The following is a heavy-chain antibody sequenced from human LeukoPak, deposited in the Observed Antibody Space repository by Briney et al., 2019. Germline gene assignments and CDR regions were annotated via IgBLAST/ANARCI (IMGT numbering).Heavy chain of an antibody. Sequence: PSETLSLTCTVSGVSISSYYWSWIRQPPGKGLEWIGYIYYSGSTNYNPSLKSRVTISADTSKNQFSLKLSSVTAADTAVYYCARERQVAGPFDYWGQGTLVTVSS. V-gene: IGHV4-59*01. CDR3: ARERQVAGPFDY. CDR2: IYYSGST. D-gene: IGHD6-19*01. CDR1: GVSISSYY. J-gene: IGHJ4*02.